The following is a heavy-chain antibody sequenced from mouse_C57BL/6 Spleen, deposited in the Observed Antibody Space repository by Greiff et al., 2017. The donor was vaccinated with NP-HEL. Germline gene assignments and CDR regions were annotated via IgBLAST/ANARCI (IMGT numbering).Heavy chain of an antibody. CDR1: GYTFTSYG. CDR3: ASLGYGSSGGY. CDR2: IYPRSGNT. Sequence: VQLQQSGAELARPGASVKLSCKASGYTFTSYGISWVKQSTGQGLEWIGEIYPRSGNTYYNEKFKGKATLTADKSSSTAYMELRSLTSEDSAVYFCASLGYGSSGGYWGQGTTLTVSS. V-gene: IGHV1-81*01. J-gene: IGHJ2*01. D-gene: IGHD1-1*01.